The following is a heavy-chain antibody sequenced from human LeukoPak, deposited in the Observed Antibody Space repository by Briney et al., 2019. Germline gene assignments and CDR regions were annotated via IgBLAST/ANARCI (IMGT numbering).Heavy chain of an antibody. Sequence: SETLSLTCTVSGDSVTSNFCYWGWIRQPPGKGLEWIANIYYGGNTYYNPSLKSRVTISLDTSKNQFSLRLTSVTAADTAVYYCARDTSGYDLSNWYFDLWGRGILVTVSS. CDR3: ARDTSGYDLSNWYFDL. D-gene: IGHD5-12*01. CDR1: GDSVTSNFCY. V-gene: IGHV4-39*07. CDR2: IYYGGNT. J-gene: IGHJ2*01.